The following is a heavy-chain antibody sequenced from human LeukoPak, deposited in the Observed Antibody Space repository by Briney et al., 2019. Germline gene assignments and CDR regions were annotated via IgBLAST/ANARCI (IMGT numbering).Heavy chain of an antibody. CDR2: ISSSGSTI. J-gene: IGHJ3*02. CDR3: ARDGDYGDYVPHRAFDI. CDR1: GFTFSSYE. V-gene: IGHV3-48*03. Sequence: GGSLRLSCAASGFTFSSYEMNWVRQAPGEGLEWVSYISSSGSTIYYADPVKGRFTISRDNAKNSLYLQMNSLRAEDTAVYYCARDGDYGDYVPHRAFDIWGQGTMVTVSS. D-gene: IGHD4-17*01.